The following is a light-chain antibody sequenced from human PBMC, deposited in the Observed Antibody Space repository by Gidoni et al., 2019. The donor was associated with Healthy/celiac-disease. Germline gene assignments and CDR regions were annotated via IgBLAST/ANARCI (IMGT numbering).Light chain of an antibody. CDR2: GAS. CDR1: QSVSSN. Sequence: ELVMTHSPATLSVSPGERATLSCRASQSVSSNLAWYQQKPGQAPRLLIYGASTRATGIPARFSGSGSGTEFTLTISSLKSEDFAVYYCQQYNNWPLTFGGGTKVEIK. J-gene: IGKJ4*01. V-gene: IGKV3-15*01. CDR3: QQYNNWPLT.